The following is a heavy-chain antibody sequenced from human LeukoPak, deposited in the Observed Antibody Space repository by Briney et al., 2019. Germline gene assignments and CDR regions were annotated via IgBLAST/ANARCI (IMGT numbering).Heavy chain of an antibody. CDR2: IYFTGSI. J-gene: IGHJ4*02. CDR1: GGSVSSADYY. CDR3: ARGGPYHGFDY. Sequence: SETLSLTCTVSGGSVSSADYYWSWIRQPPGKGLEWIGYIYFTGSIYHNPSLRGRITISLDTSKNQFSLKLNSVTAADTAVYYCARGGPYHGFDYWGQGTLVTVSS. D-gene: IGHD1-14*01. V-gene: IGHV4-30-4*01.